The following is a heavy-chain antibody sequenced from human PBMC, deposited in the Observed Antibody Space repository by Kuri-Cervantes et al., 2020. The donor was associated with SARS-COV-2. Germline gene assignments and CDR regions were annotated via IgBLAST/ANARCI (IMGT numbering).Heavy chain of an antibody. CDR2: SNAGNGNT. CDR3: ARDMTTVTQGGY. V-gene: IGHV1-3*02. D-gene: IGHD4-17*01. Sequence: ASVKVSCKASGYTFTSYAMHWVRQAPGQRLEWMGWSNAGNGNTKYSQEFQGRVTITRDTSASTAYMELTSLRSDDTAVYYCARDMTTVTQGGYWGQGTLVTVSS. CDR1: GYTFTSYA. J-gene: IGHJ4*02.